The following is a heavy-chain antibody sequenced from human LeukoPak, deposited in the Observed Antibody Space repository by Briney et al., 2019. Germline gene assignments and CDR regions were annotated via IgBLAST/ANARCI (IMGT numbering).Heavy chain of an antibody. D-gene: IGHD6-19*01. Sequence: ASVKVSCKASGGTFSSYAISWVRQAPGQGLEWMGGIVPIFGTANYAQKFQGRFTITADKSTSTASMELSSLRSEHTAVYYCARWSRGSAVENYWGQGTLVTVSS. CDR2: IVPIFGTA. J-gene: IGHJ4*02. CDR1: GGTFSSYA. V-gene: IGHV1-69*06. CDR3: ARWSRGSAVENY.